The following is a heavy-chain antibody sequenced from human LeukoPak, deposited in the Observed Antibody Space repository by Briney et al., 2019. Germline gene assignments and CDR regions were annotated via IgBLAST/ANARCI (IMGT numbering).Heavy chain of an antibody. Sequence: SETLSLTCTVSGGSISSGDSYWGWIRQPPGKGLEWIGTMYYSGSTYYNPSLKSRVTISGDTSKNQFSLKLTSVTAADTAVYYCARGPKAAADPNPNYYMDVWGKGTTVTVSS. V-gene: IGHV4-39*07. J-gene: IGHJ6*03. D-gene: IGHD6-13*01. CDR3: ARGPKAAADPNPNYYMDV. CDR1: GGSISSGDSY. CDR2: MYYSGST.